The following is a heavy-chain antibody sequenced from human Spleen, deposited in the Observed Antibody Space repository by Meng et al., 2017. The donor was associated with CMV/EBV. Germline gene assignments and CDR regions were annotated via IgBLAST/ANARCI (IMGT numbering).Heavy chain of an antibody. J-gene: IGHJ4*02. CDR3: TRSRLSGTRFDY. CDR2: MYFSGST. Sequence: VSGDSISSDNYLWSWTRQSPGKGLEWIGYMYFSGSTKYNPSLKSRITISVDTSKNQFSLKVNSVTAADTAVYYCTRSRLSGTRFDYWGQGTLVTVSS. CDR1: GDSISSDNYL. D-gene: IGHD1-7*01. V-gene: IGHV4-61*01.